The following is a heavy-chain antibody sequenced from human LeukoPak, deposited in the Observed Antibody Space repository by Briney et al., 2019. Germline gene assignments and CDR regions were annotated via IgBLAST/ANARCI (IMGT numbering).Heavy chain of an antibody. CDR2: IHPGDSDI. J-gene: IGHJ4*02. CDR1: GYSFTSYW. CDR3: ARQGTQWLVPDYFDY. V-gene: IGHV5-51*01. D-gene: IGHD6-19*01. Sequence: GESLKISCKGSGYSFTSYWIGWVRQMPGKGLEWMGIIHPGDSDIRYSPSFQGQVTISADKSISTAYLQWSSLKASDTAMYYCARQGTQWLVPDYFDYWGQGTLVTVSS.